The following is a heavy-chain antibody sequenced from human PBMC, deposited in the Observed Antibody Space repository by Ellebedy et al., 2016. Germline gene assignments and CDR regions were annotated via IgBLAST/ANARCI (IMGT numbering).Heavy chain of an antibody. CDR1: GGTFSRYA. Sequence: ASVKVSCKASGGTFSRYAISWVRQAPGQGLEWMGRIIPILGIADYAQNFQGRVTITADKSTSTAYMELSSLRSEDTAVYYCAKVERGDWKSITTAYYFDYWGQGTLVTVSS. V-gene: IGHV1-69*04. J-gene: IGHJ4*02. CDR2: IIPILGIA. CDR3: AKVERGDWKSITTAYYFDY. D-gene: IGHD2-21*02.